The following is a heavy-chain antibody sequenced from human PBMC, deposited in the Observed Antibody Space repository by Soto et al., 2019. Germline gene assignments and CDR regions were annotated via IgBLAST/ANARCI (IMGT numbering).Heavy chain of an antibody. CDR3: ARGRYGDY. J-gene: IGHJ4*02. V-gene: IGHV1-18*01. CDR1: GYAFTTYG. D-gene: IGHD1-1*01. Sequence: QVHLVQSGAEVKKPGASVKVSCKGSGYAFTTYGITWVRQAPGQGLEWMGWISAHNGNTNYAQRLQGRVTVTRDTSMITFYMELRSLRSDDTAVYYCARGRYGDYWGQGALVTVSS. CDR2: ISAHNGNT.